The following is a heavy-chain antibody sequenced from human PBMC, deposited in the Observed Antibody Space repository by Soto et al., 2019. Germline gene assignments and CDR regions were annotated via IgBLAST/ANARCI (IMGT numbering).Heavy chain of an antibody. D-gene: IGHD6-13*01. J-gene: IGHJ5*02. CDR3: ARDYEPNSSSWYPISFDP. Sequence: PSETLSLTCTVSGGSISSGGYYWSWIRQHPGKGLEWIGYIYYSGSTYYNPSLKSRVTISVDTSKNQFSLKLSSVTAADTAVYYCARDYEPNSSSWYPISFDPWGQGTLVTVSS. V-gene: IGHV4-31*03. CDR1: GGSISSGGYY. CDR2: IYYSGST.